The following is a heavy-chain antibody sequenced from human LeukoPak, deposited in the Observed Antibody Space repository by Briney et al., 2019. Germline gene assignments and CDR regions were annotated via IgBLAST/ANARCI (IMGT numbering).Heavy chain of an antibody. Sequence: GGSLRPSCAASGFTFSGYWMHWVRQVPGKGLVWVSRINSDGSSTTYADSVKGRFTISRDNAKNTLYLQMNSLRAEDTAVYYCAREEYSSGWYTLGWGQGTLVTVSS. CDR2: INSDGSST. CDR1: GFTFSGYW. V-gene: IGHV3-74*01. CDR3: AREEYSSGWYTLG. D-gene: IGHD6-19*01. J-gene: IGHJ4*02.